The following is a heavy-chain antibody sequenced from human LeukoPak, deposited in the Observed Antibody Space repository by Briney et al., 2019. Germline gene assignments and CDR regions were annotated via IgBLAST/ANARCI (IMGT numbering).Heavy chain of an antibody. Sequence: ASVKVSCKASGYTFTSYAMHWVRQAPGQRLEWMGWINACNGNTKYSQKFQGRVTITRDTSASTAYMELSSLRSEDTAVYYCARGYYYDSSEALDYWGQGTLVTVSS. CDR1: GYTFTSYA. V-gene: IGHV1-3*01. CDR2: INACNGNT. J-gene: IGHJ4*02. D-gene: IGHD3-22*01. CDR3: ARGYYYDSSEALDY.